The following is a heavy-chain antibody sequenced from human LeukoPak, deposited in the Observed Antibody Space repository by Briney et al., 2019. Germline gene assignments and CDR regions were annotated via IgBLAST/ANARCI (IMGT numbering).Heavy chain of an antibody. Sequence: PGGSLRLSCEASGFTFSSYAMSWVRQAPGKGLEWVSAISGSGGSTYYADSVKGRFTISRDNSKNTLYLQMNSLRAEDTAVYYCAKDSSYVLRYFDWLWPHFDYWGQGTLVTVSS. D-gene: IGHD3-9*01. CDR2: ISGSGGST. V-gene: IGHV3-23*01. J-gene: IGHJ4*02. CDR3: AKDSSYVLRYFDWLWPHFDY. CDR1: GFTFSSYA.